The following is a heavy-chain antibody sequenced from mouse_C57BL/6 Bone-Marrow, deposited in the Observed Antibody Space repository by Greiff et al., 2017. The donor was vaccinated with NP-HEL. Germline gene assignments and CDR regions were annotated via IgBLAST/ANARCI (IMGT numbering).Heavy chain of an antibody. V-gene: IGHV5-12*01. CDR3: ARGALTTVVATDAMDY. CDR1: GFTFSDYY. CDR2: ISNGGGST. Sequence: EVKLMESGGGLVQPGGSLKLSCAASGFTFSDYYMYWVRQTPEKRLEWVAYISNGGGSTYYPDTVKGRFTISRDNAKNTLYLQMSRLKSEDTAMYYCARGALTTVVATDAMDYWGQGTSVTVSS. J-gene: IGHJ4*01. D-gene: IGHD1-1*01.